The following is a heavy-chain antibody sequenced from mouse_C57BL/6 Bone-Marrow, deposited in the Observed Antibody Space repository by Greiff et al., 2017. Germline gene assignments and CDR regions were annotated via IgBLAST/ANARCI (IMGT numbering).Heavy chain of an antibody. V-gene: IGHV1-64*01. D-gene: IGHD2-2*01. J-gene: IGHJ4*01. CDR2: IHPNSGST. CDR1: GYTFTSYW. CDR3: AREGLRQMDY. Sequence: VQLQQPGAELVKPGASVKLSCKASGYTFTSYWMHWVKQRPGQGLEWIGMIHPNSGSTNYNEKFKSKATLTVDKSSSTAYMQLSSLTAEDSAVYYCAREGLRQMDYWGQGTSVTVSS.